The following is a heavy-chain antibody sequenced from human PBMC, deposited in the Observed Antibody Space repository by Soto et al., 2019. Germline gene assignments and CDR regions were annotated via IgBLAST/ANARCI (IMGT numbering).Heavy chain of an antibody. D-gene: IGHD3-22*01. Sequence: SETLSLTCAICGGSFSGYYWIWIRQPPGRGLKWMGEINHSGSTNYNPSLKSRVTISVDTSKNQFSLKLTAVTAADTAVYYCARDKVPRLYEHLGPGT. CDR3: ARDKVPRLYEH. J-gene: IGHJ4*01. V-gene: IGHV4-34*01. CDR1: GGSFSGYY. CDR2: INHSGST.